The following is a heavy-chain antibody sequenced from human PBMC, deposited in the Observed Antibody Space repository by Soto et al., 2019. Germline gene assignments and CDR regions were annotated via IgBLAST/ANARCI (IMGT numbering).Heavy chain of an antibody. CDR2: MNPNSGNT. J-gene: IGHJ6*02. Sequence: QVQLVQSGAEVKKPGASVKVSCKASGYTFTSYDINWVRQATGQGLEWMGWMNPNSGNTGYAPKFQGTVTMTRTPSKSTAYMELSSPRSEGPAVYDCAGANTSYGTDAWGQGTTVTVSS. CDR1: GYTFTSYD. CDR3: AGANTSYGTDA. V-gene: IGHV1-8*01.